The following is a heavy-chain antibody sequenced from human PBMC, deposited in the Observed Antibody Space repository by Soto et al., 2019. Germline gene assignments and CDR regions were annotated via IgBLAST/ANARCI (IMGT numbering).Heavy chain of an antibody. D-gene: IGHD1-1*01. V-gene: IGHV3-30-3*01. J-gene: IGHJ4*02. CDR1: GFTFSRYS. CDR3: GREINSSVFDY. CDR2: VSSDGTEE. Sequence: QVQLVESGGGVAQPGRSLRVSCAGSGFTFSRYSIQWVRHPPGKGLEWVAVVSSDGTEEYYAESVKGRFTLSRDNSRNTMYLQMDSLRAEDMAVYYCGREINSSVFDYWGQGTLVAVSS.